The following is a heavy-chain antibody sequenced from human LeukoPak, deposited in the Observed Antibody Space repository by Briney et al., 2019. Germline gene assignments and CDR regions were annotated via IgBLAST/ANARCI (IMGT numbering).Heavy chain of an antibody. V-gene: IGHV1-2*02. CDR1: GYTFTGYY. CDR2: INPNSGGT. D-gene: IGHD6-6*01. Sequence: ASVKVSCKASGYTFTGYYMHWVRQAPGQGLEWMGWINPNSGGTNYAQKFQGRVTMTRDTSISTAYMELSRLRSDDTAVYYCARLLGFGAARPTGYWGQGTLVTVSS. CDR3: ARLLGFGAARPTGY. J-gene: IGHJ4*02.